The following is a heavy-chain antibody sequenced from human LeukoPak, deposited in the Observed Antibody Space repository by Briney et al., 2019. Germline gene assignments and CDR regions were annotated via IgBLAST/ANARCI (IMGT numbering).Heavy chain of an antibody. Sequence: GGSLRLSCEASGFTFSTYGMSWVRQAPGKGLEWVSAISGSGGSTYYADSVKGRFTISRDNSKNTLYLQMNSLRAEDTAVYYCAKDQRSIAVAGYFDYWGQGTLVTVSS. D-gene: IGHD6-19*01. CDR3: AKDQRSIAVAGYFDY. V-gene: IGHV3-23*01. J-gene: IGHJ4*02. CDR2: ISGSGGST. CDR1: GFTFSTYG.